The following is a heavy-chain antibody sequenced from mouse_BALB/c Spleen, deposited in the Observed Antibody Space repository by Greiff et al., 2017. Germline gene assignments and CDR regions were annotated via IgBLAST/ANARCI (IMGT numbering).Heavy chain of an antibody. J-gene: IGHJ3*01. CDR2: ISDGGSYT. CDR1: GFTFSDYY. D-gene: IGHD2-4*01. Sequence: EVQLVESGGGLVKPGGSLKLSCAASGFTFSDYYMYWVRQTPEKRLEWVATISDGGSYTYYPDSVKGRFTISRDNAKNNLYLQMSSLKSEDTAMYYCARVDYDYDAAYWGQGTLVTVSA. V-gene: IGHV5-4*02. CDR3: ARVDYDYDAAY.